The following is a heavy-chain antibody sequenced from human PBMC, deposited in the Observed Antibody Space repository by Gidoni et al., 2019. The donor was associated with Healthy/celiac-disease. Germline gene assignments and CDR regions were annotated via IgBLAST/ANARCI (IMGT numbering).Heavy chain of an antibody. CDR1: GGPISSGGYY. V-gene: IGHV4-31*03. J-gene: IGHJ4*02. CDR3: ASRYCSGGSCLLKLFDY. CDR2: IYYSGST. D-gene: IGHD2-15*01. Sequence: QVQLQASGPGLLKPSQTLSLTCTVSGGPISSGGYYWSWIRQHPGKGLEWIGYIYYSGSTYYNPSLKSRVTRSVDTSKNQFSLKLSSVTAADTAVYYCASRYCSGGSCLLKLFDYWGQGTLVTVSS.